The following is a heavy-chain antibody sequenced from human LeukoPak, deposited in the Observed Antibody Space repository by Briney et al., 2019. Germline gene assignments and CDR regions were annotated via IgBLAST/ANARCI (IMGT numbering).Heavy chain of an antibody. Sequence: ASVKVSCKASGYTFTSYGISWVRQAPGQGLEWMGWISAYNGNTNYAQKLQGRVTMPTDTSTSTAYMELRSLRSDDTAVYYCAREDEAYGLTVGVKIDYWGQGTLVTVSS. V-gene: IGHV1-18*01. CDR3: AREDEAYGLTVGVKIDY. CDR1: GYTFTSYG. CDR2: ISAYNGNT. J-gene: IGHJ4*02. D-gene: IGHD2-21*01.